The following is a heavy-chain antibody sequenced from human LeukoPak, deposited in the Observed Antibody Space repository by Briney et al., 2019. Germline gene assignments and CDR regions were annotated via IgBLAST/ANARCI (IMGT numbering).Heavy chain of an antibody. V-gene: IGHV1-18*01. D-gene: IGHD3-10*01. CDR3: ARGRGGSGSYYTDY. CDR1: GFTFTSSA. Sequence: GTSVKVSCKASGFTFTSSAMQWVRQARGQRLEWVGWISADNGHTDYTHKLQGRVTMTTDTDASTAYMELRSLRPDDTAIYYCARGRGGSGSYYTDYWGQGTLVTVSS. J-gene: IGHJ4*02. CDR2: ISADNGHT.